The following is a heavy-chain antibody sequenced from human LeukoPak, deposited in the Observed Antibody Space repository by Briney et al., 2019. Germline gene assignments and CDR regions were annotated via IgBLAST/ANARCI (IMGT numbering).Heavy chain of an antibody. CDR2: ISSSGSTI. D-gene: IGHD1-1*01. CDR1: GFTFSSYE. CDR3: ARPWKNYFDY. V-gene: IGHV3-48*03. J-gene: IGHJ4*02. Sequence: GGSLRLSCAASGFTFSSYEMNWVRQAPGKGLEWVSYISSSGSTIYYADSVKGRFTISRDNAKNTLYLQMNSLRAEDTAVCYCARPWKNYFDYWGQGTLVTVSS.